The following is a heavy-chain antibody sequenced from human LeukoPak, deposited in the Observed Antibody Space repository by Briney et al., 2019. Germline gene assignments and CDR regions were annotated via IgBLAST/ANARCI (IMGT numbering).Heavy chain of an antibody. D-gene: IGHD3-9*01. J-gene: IGHJ5*02. CDR2: IYYSGST. CDR1: GGSISSYY. V-gene: IGHV4-59*08. CDR3: ARRRSGGYYDILTGYYSLDWFDP. Sequence: PSETLSLTCTVSGGSISSYYWSWIRQPPGKGLEWIGYIYYSGSTYYNPSLKSRVTISVDTSKNQFSLKLSSVTAADTAVYYCARRRSGGYYDILTGYYSLDWFDPWGQGTLVTVSS.